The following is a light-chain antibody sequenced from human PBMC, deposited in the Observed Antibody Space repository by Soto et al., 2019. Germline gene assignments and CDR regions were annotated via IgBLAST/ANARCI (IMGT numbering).Light chain of an antibody. CDR3: QQYSTSAIT. CDR2: GAS. Sequence: EIVVTQAPGTLSLSPVERATLSCRASQSVTIRYLSWHQQQAGPPPRLLMSGASTTAAGTADCFGGDGCGKDFIITISRLEDEDFVVYYCQQYSTSAITFGQGTRLEIK. J-gene: IGKJ5*01. V-gene: IGKV3-20*01. CDR1: QSVTIRY.